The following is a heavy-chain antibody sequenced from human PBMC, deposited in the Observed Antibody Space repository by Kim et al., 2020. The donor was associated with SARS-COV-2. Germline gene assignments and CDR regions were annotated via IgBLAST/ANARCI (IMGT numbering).Heavy chain of an antibody. CDR2: ISSSSSYI. Sequence: GGSLRLSCAASGFTFSSYSMNWVRQAPGKGLEWVSSISSSSSYIYYADSVKGRFTISRDNAKNSLYLQMNSLRAEDTAVYYCARVGKQLPTEDYWGQGTLVTVSS. J-gene: IGHJ4*02. CDR3: ARVGKQLPTEDY. V-gene: IGHV3-21*01. D-gene: IGHD6-13*01. CDR1: GFTFSSYS.